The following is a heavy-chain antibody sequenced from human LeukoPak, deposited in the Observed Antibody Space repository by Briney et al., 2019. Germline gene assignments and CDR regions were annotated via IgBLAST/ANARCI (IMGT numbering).Heavy chain of an antibody. Sequence: GGSLRLSCAASGLIVSSNYMSWVRQAPGKGLEWVGRIKSKTDGGTTDYAAPVKGRLTISRDDSKNTLYLQMNSLKTEDTAVYYCTTYGSGSHDYWGQGTLVTVSS. V-gene: IGHV3-15*01. D-gene: IGHD3-10*01. J-gene: IGHJ4*02. CDR2: IKSKTDGGTT. CDR1: GLIVSSNY. CDR3: TTYGSGSHDY.